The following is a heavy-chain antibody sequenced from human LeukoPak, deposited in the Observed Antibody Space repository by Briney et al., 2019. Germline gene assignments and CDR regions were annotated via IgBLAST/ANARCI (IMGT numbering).Heavy chain of an antibody. CDR1: GFTFSSYA. Sequence: PGRSLRLSCAASGFTFSSYAMHWVRQAPGKGLEWVAVISYDGSNKYYADSVKGRFTISRDNSKNTLYLQMNSLRAEDTAVYYCAREGYSGYDYDYWGQGTLVTVSS. V-gene: IGHV3-30*04. D-gene: IGHD5-12*01. CDR3: AREGYSGYDYDY. J-gene: IGHJ4*02. CDR2: ISYDGSNK.